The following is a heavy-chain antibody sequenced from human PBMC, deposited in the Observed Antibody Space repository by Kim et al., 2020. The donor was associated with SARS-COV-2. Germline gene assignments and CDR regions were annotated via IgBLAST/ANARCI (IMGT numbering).Heavy chain of an antibody. Sequence: SETLSLTCPVSGGSISSSSCYWGWIRQPPGEGLEWIGSIYYSGSTYYNPSLKSRVTIAVDTSKNQFYLKLSSVTAADTAVYYCARRRIDSYPYLLYNWFDPWGQGTLVTVSS. D-gene: IGHD5-18*01. CDR1: GGSISSSSCY. V-gene: IGHV4-39*01. CDR2: IYYSGST. J-gene: IGHJ5*02. CDR3: ARRRIDSYPYLLYNWFDP.